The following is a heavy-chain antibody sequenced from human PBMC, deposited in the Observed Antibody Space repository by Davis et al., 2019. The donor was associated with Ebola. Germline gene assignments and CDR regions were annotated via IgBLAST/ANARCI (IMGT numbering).Heavy chain of an antibody. D-gene: IGHD4/OR15-4a*01. CDR2: ISYDGSNK. CDR1: GFTFSSYA. J-gene: IGHJ6*03. CDR3: AREGSLTTYYMDV. Sequence: GESLKISCAASGFTFSSYAMHWVRQAPGKGLEWVAVISYDGSNKYYADSVKGRFTISRDNSKNTLYLQMNSLRAEDTAVYYCAREGSLTTYYMDVWGKGTTVTVSS. V-gene: IGHV3-30-3*01.